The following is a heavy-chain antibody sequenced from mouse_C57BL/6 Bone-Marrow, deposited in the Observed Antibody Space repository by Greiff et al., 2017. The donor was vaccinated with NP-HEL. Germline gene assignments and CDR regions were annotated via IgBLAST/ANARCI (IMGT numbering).Heavy chain of an antibody. CDR3: ARDAGYTDYAMDY. CDR2: SRNKANDYTT. J-gene: IGHJ4*01. CDR1: GFTFSDFY. D-gene: IGHD1-1*01. Sequence: EVQLVESGGGLVQSGRSLRLSCATSGFTFSDFYMEWVRQAPGKGLEWIAASRNKANDYTTEYSASVKGRFIVSRDTSQSILYLQMNALRAEDTAIYYCARDAGYTDYAMDYWGQGTSVTVSS. V-gene: IGHV7-1*01.